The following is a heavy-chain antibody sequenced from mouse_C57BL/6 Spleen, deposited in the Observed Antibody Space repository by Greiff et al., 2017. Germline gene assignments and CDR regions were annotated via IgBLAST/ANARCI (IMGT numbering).Heavy chain of an antibody. V-gene: IGHV1-69*01. J-gene: IGHJ3*01. CDR2: IDPSDSYT. D-gene: IGHD1-1*01. Sequence: VQLQQPGAELVMPGASVKLSCKASGYTFTSYWMHWVKQRPGQGLEWIGEIDPSDSYTNYNQKFKGKATLAVDKSSSTAYMQLSSLTSEDSAVYDCARNGYGSTWFAYWGQGTLVTVSA. CDR1: GYTFTSYW. CDR3: ARNGYGSTWFAY.